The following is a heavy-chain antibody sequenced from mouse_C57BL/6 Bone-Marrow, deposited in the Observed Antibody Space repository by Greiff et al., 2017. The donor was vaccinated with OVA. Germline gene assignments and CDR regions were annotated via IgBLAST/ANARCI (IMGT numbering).Heavy chain of an antibody. J-gene: IGHJ1*03. D-gene: IGHD1-1*01. V-gene: IGHV1-53*01. Sequence: VQLQQPGTELVKPGASVKLSCKASGYTFTSYWMHWVKQRPGQGLEWIGNINPSNGGTNYNEKFKSKATLTVDKSSSTAYMQLSSLTSEDSAVYYCARFRYYGSSYRGYWYFDVWGTGTTVTVSS. CDR3: ARFRYYGSSYRGYWYFDV. CDR1: GYTFTSYW. CDR2: INPSNGGT.